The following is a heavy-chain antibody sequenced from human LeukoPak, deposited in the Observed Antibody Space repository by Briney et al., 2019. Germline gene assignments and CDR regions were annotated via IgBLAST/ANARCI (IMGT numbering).Heavy chain of an antibody. CDR2: ISWNSGSI. V-gene: IGHV3-9*01. J-gene: IGHJ4*02. CDR3: AKARVGATTQYFDY. D-gene: IGHD1-26*01. CDR1: GFTFDDYA. Sequence: HPGGSLRLSCAASGFTFDDYAMHWVRQAPGKGLEWVSGISWNSGSIGYADSVKGRFTISRDNAKNSLYLQMNSLRAEDTALYYCAKARVGATTQYFDYWGQGTLVTVSS.